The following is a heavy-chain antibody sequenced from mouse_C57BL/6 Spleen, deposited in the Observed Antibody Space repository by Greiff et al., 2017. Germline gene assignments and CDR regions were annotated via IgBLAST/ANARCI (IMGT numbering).Heavy chain of an antibody. J-gene: IGHJ3*01. V-gene: IGHV2-6-1*01. Sequence: QLKESGPGLVAPSQSLSITCTVSGFSLTSYGVHWVRQPPGKGLEWLVVIWSDGSTTYNSALKSRLSIRKDNSKSQVFLKMNSLQTDDTAMYYCARHEDYDGAWFAYWGQGTLVTVSA. CDR1: GFSLTSYG. D-gene: IGHD2-4*01. CDR3: ARHEDYDGAWFAY. CDR2: IWSDGST.